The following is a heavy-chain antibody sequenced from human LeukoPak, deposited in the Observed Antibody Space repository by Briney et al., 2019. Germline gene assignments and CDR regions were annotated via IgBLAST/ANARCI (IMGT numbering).Heavy chain of an antibody. Sequence: GGSLRHSSAKPVFASTISVMHRVRQAPGKGLEWLSYINHYDNTVYADSVKGRLTVSRDSTKDLLYLQIHSLRVEDTAVYYYATDRPHSGAPARFDPWGQGTLVTVSS. D-gene: IGHD6-25*01. J-gene: IGHJ5*02. V-gene: IGHV3-48*03. CDR3: ATDRPHSGAPARFDP. CDR2: INHYDNTV. CDR1: VFASTISV.